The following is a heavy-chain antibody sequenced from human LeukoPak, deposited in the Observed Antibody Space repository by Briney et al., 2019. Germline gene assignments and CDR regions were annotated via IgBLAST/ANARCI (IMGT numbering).Heavy chain of an antibody. D-gene: IGHD2-15*01. CDR3: ARRVDYYYYMDV. Sequence: PGGSLRLSCAASGFTFSSYSMNWVRQPPGKGLEWIGEINHSGSTNYNPSLKSRVTISVDTSKNQFSLKLSSVTAADTAVYYCARRVDYYYYMDVWGKGTTVTVSS. CDR2: INHSGST. J-gene: IGHJ6*03. CDR1: GFTFSSYS. V-gene: IGHV4-34*01.